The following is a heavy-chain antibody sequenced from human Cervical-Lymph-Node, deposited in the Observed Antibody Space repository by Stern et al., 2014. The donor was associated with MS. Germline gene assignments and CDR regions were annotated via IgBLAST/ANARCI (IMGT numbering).Heavy chain of an antibody. J-gene: IGHJ4*02. D-gene: IGHD6-19*01. Sequence: EVQLVQSGGGLVQPGGSLRLSCVASGFTFRNYVMTWVRQAPGQGLEWISSIGVSGDNTYYADSVKGRFTISRDNSKNTLYLQISSLRAEDTAVYYCAKDGRQWPVPLYFDYWGQGTLVTVSS. CDR2: IGVSGDNT. V-gene: IGHV3-23*04. CDR1: GFTFRNYV. CDR3: AKDGRQWPVPLYFDY.